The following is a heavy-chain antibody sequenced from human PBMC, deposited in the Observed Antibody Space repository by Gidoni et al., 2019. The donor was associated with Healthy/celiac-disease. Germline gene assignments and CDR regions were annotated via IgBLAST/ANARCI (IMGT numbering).Heavy chain of an antibody. V-gene: IGHV4-59*01. Sequence: QVQLQESGPGLVKPSETLSLTCTVSGGSISSYYWSWIRQPPGKGLEWIGYIYYSGSTNYNPSLKSRVTISVDTSKNQFSLKLSSVTAADTAVYYCARVGRDIVVVPAATNYYYYYMDVWGKGTTVTVSS. CDR2: IYYSGST. CDR1: GGSISSYY. CDR3: ARVGRDIVVVPAATNYYYYYMDV. J-gene: IGHJ6*03. D-gene: IGHD2-2*01.